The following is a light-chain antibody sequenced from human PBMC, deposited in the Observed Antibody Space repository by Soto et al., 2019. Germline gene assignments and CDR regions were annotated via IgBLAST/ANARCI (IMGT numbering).Light chain of an antibody. Sequence: DIQVTQSPSTLSGSVGDRVTITCRASQTISSWLAWYQQKPGKAPKLLIYKASTLKSGVPSRFSGSGSGTDFTLTISSLQPEDFAVYYCQQYNNWPMWTFGQGTKVDIK. J-gene: IGKJ1*01. CDR1: QTISSW. V-gene: IGKV1-5*03. CDR3: QQYNNWPMWT. CDR2: KAS.